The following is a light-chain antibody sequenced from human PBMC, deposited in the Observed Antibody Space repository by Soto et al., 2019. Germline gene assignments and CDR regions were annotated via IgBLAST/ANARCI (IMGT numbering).Light chain of an antibody. CDR1: QGISTY. CDR3: QQLYSYPLT. J-gene: IGKJ4*01. Sequence: DIQLTQSPSFLSASVGDRVTVTCRASQGISTYLAWYQQKAGKAPNLLISTASTLHSGVPSRFSGSGSGTEFTLTISSLQPEDCATYYCQQLYSYPLTFGGGTKVEIK. V-gene: IGKV1-9*01. CDR2: TAS.